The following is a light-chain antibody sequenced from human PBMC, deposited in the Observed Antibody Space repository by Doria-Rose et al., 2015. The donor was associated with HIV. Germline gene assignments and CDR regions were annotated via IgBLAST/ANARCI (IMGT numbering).Light chain of an antibody. Sequence: QSVLTPPPSVSVAPGQRVAISCTGSSSNIGAGFDVNWYQQFPGTAPKLLIHGNTNRPSGVPDRFSGSKSGTSASLAISGLRAEDEADYYCQSYDSRLSVYVFGTGTKVTVL. CDR3: QSYDSRLSVYV. CDR1: SSNIGAGFD. J-gene: IGLJ1*01. V-gene: IGLV1-40*01. CDR2: GNT.